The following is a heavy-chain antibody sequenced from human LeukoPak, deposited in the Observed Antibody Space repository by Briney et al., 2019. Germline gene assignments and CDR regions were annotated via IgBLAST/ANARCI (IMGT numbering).Heavy chain of an antibody. Sequence: SETLSLTCTVSGESISGFYWTWIRQPPGKGLEWIGYIYYSGSTNYNPSLKSRVTISVDTSKNQLSLKLSSVTAADTAVYYCARAFGVVIYFDYWGQGTLVTVSS. J-gene: IGHJ4*02. CDR1: GESISGFY. CDR3: ARAFGVVIYFDY. CDR2: IYYSGST. V-gene: IGHV4-59*08. D-gene: IGHD3-3*01.